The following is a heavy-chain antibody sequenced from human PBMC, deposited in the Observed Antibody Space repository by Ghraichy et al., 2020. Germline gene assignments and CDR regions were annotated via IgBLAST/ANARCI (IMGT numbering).Heavy chain of an antibody. CDR3: ARSRGLYDFWSGSNGVNYGMDV. J-gene: IGHJ6*02. CDR2: INHSGST. V-gene: IGHV4-34*01. D-gene: IGHD3-3*01. CDR1: GGSFSGYY. Sequence: SETLSLTCAVYGGSFSGYYWSWIRQPPGKGLEWIGEINHSGSTNYNPSLKSRVTISVDTSKNQFSLKLSSVTAADTAVYYCARSRGLYDFWSGSNGVNYGMDVWGQGTTVTVSS.